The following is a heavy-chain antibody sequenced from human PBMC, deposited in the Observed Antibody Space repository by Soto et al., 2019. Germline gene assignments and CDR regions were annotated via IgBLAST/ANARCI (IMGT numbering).Heavy chain of an antibody. D-gene: IGHD2-2*01. CDR3: ARVIPGAEAWFHP. J-gene: IGHJ5*02. Sequence: QGQLVQSGVEVKKRGASLKVSCSASSKTFTNFGVTWVRQAPGQGLEWMGWISPYTDDPSYAQKFQGRVTMTIHTSTSTAYLDLRSLTSDDTAVYYCARVIPGAEAWFHPWGQGTLVTVSS. CDR2: ISPYTDDP. CDR1: SKTFTNFG. V-gene: IGHV1-18*01.